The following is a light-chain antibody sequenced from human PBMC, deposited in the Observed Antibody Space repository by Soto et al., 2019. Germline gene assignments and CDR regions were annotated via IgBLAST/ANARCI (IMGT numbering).Light chain of an antibody. CDR3: QQSYSTRLYT. CDR2: SAS. V-gene: IGKV1-39*01. Sequence: DIQMTRSPSSLSAFVGDRVTLTCRASQSIDNYLNWYQQKPGRAPKLLIYSASTLQSGVPSRFSGSGSGTHFTLTISSLQPEDFATYYCQQSYSTRLYTFGQGTKVDIK. CDR1: QSIDNY. J-gene: IGKJ2*01.